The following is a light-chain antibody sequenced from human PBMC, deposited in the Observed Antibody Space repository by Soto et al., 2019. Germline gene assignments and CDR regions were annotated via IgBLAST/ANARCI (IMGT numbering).Light chain of an antibody. CDR3: QQYKNGWT. CDR2: GAS. J-gene: IGKJ1*01. Sequence: EIVMTHSPATLSVSPCERATLSCRASQSVSSNLAWYQQKPGQAPRLLIYGASTRATGIPARFSGSGSGTEFTLTISSLQSEDFAVYYCQQYKNGWTFGQGTKVDIK. V-gene: IGKV3-15*01. CDR1: QSVSSN.